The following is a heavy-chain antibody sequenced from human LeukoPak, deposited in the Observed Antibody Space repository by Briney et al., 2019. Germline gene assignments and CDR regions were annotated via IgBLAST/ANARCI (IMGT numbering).Heavy chain of an antibody. CDR2: IYHSGST. D-gene: IGHD6-19*01. CDR1: GYSISSGYY. J-gene: IGHJ4*02. CDR3: ARVESSGDVDY. Sequence: SETLSLTCAVSGYSISSGYYWGWIRPPPGKGLEWIGGIYHSGSTYYNPSLKSRVTISVDTSKNQFSLKPSSVTAADTAVYYCARVESSGDVDYWGQGTLVTVSS. V-gene: IGHV4-38-2*01.